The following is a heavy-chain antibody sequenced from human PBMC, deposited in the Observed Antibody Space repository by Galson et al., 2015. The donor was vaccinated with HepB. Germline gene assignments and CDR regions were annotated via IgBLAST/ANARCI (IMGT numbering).Heavy chain of an antibody. D-gene: IGHD4-17*01. CDR1: GGSISSGGYY. J-gene: IGHJ6*03. V-gene: IGHV4-31*03. CDR2: IYYSGST. CDR3: ARVSWDYGDYVVYYYYYMDV. Sequence: TLSLTCTVSGGSISSGGYYWSWIRQHPGKGLEWIGYIYYSGSTYYNPSLKSRVTISVDTSKNQFSLKLSSVTAADTAVYYCARVSWDYGDYVVYYYYYMDVWGKGTTVTVSS.